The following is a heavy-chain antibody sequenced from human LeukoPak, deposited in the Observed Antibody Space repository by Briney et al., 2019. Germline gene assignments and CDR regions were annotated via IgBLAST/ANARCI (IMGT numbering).Heavy chain of an antibody. CDR2: INPNSGGT. V-gene: IGHV1-2*02. Sequence: ASVKVCCEASGYTFTGYYMHWVRQAPGQGREWMGWINPNSGGTNYAQKFQGRVTMTRDTSISTAYMELSRLRSDDTAVYYCASEPKLRRPYYYYMDVWGKGTTVTVSS. J-gene: IGHJ6*03. CDR1: GYTFTGYY. D-gene: IGHD5-24*01. CDR3: ASEPKLRRPYYYYMDV.